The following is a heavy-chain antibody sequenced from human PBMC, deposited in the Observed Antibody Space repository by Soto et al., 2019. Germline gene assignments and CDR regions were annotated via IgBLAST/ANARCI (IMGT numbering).Heavy chain of an antibody. J-gene: IGHJ6*02. Sequence: PGGSLRLSCAASGFTFSSYGMHWVRQAPGKGLEWVAVISYDGSNKYYADSVKGRFTISRDNSKNTLYLQMNSLRAEDTAVYYCAKEVDFWSGYPIYYGMDVWGQGTTVIVSS. CDR2: ISYDGSNK. CDR1: GFTFSSYG. V-gene: IGHV3-30*18. CDR3: AKEVDFWSGYPIYYGMDV. D-gene: IGHD3-3*01.